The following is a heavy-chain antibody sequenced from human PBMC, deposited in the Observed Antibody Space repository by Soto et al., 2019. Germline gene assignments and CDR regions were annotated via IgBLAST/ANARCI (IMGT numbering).Heavy chain of an antibody. V-gene: IGHV4-39*01. D-gene: IGHD2-15*01. CDR3: MCLLGYCCGGGCDPNCFHP. Sequence: PSETLSLTCTVSGVSIRTSSYYWVCLPPPTGQGREGIGKTYYSGDTYYNPSLNSLVTITVNTTNYQYFLKISPVTADDTTVYYCMCLLGYCCGGGCDPNCFHPWGQGTLVTVSS. J-gene: IGHJ5*02. CDR2: TYYSGDT. CDR1: GVSIRTSSYY.